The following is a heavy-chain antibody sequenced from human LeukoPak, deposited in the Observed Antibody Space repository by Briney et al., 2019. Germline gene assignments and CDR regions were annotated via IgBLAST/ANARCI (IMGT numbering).Heavy chain of an antibody. D-gene: IGHD3-22*01. J-gene: IGHJ3*02. Sequence: GGSLRLSCAASGFXFSSYAISWVRQAPGKGLEWVSAISGSGGSTYYADSVKGRFTISRDNSKNTLYLQMNSLRAEDTAVYYCAKVGITMIVVVPQDAFDIWGQGTMVTVSS. CDR1: GFXFSSYA. CDR3: AKVGITMIVVVPQDAFDI. V-gene: IGHV3-23*01. CDR2: ISGSGGST.